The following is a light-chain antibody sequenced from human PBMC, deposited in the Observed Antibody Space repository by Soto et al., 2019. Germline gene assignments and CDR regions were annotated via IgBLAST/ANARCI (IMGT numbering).Light chain of an antibody. J-gene: IGKJ4*01. CDR2: GAS. CDR1: QSVRSN. CDR3: QQYNIWPPLT. Sequence: EVELTQSPDILSVSPGETATLSCRASQSVRSNLAWYQQKPGQAPRLLLYGASTRATGIPARFSGSGSGREFTLTSSSLQSEDFGLYYCQQYNIWPPLTFGGGTKVEIK. V-gene: IGKV3-15*01.